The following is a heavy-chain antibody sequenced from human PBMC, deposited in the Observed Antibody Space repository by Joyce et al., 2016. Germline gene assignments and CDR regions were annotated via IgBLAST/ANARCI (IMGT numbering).Heavy chain of an antibody. Sequence: QVQLQESGPGLVKPSETLSLTCGVSGLSFDLHSFWGWIRQPPGKGLEWIGNVYLHGITHNSPSLKRLVTISMDTSKNQFSLNLNSLTAADTAVYFWARRPYNVHTPLGSDWYFDLWGRGTLVTVSS. CDR3: ARRPYNVHTPLGSDWYFDL. J-gene: IGHJ2*01. V-gene: IGHV4-38-2*01. CDR1: GLSFDLHSF. CDR2: VYLHGIT. D-gene: IGHD5-18*01.